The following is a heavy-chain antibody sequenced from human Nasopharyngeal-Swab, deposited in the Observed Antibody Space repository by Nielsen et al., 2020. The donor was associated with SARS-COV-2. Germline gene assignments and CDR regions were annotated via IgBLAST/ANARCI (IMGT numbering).Heavy chain of an antibody. Sequence: GESLKISCATSGFTFTSFIMHWVRQAPGKGLEWLASFSPGGNGEYYGDAAKGRFTISRDDSKGTLFLQMNNLRPEDTGLYYCVRVPPGHDDAMDGWGQGTTVTVSS. V-gene: IGHV3-30*03. J-gene: IGHJ6*02. CDR3: VRVPPGHDDAMDG. CDR2: FSPGGNGE. CDR1: GFTFTSFI.